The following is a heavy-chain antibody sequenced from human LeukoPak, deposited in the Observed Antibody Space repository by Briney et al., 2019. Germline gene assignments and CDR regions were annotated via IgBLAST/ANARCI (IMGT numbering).Heavy chain of an antibody. CDR2: MNPNSGNT. Sequence: ASVKVSCKASGYTFTSYDINWVRQATGQGLEWMGWMNPNSGNTGYAQKFQGRVTITRNTSISTAYMELSSLRSEDTAVYYCARGDYCSSTSCSNWFDPWGQGTQVTVSS. D-gene: IGHD2-2*01. CDR3: ARGDYCSSTSCSNWFDP. V-gene: IGHV1-8*03. CDR1: GYTFTSYD. J-gene: IGHJ5*02.